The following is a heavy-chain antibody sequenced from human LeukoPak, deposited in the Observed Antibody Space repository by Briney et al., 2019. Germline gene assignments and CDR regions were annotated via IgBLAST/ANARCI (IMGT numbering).Heavy chain of an antibody. J-gene: IGHJ6*02. CDR2: IWYDGSNK. CDR1: GFTFSSYG. CDR3: ARTVSYYYGMDV. Sequence: GGSLRLSCAASGFTFSSYGMHWVRQAPGKGLEWVAVIWYDGSNKYYADSVKGRFTISRDNSKNTLYLQMNSLRAEDTAVFYCARTVSYYYGMDVWGQGTTVTVSS. V-gene: IGHV3-33*01.